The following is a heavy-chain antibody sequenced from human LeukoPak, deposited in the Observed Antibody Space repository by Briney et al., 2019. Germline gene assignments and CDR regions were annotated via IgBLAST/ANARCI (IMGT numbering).Heavy chain of an antibody. CDR1: GFTFSSYG. Sequence: GGSLRLSCAASGFTFSSYGMHWVRQAPGKGLEWVAVISYDGSNKYYADSVKGRFTISRDNSKNTLYLQMNSLRAEDTAVYYCAKGRDSGYDPDYWGQGTLVTVSS. CDR3: AKGRDSGYDPDY. J-gene: IGHJ4*02. V-gene: IGHV3-30*18. CDR2: ISYDGSNK. D-gene: IGHD5-12*01.